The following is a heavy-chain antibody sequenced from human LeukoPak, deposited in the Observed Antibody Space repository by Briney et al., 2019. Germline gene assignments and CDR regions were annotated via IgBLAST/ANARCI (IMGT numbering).Heavy chain of an antibody. CDR1: GYTFTSYD. Sequence: ASVKVSCKASGYTFTSYDINWVRQAPGQGLEWMGRIIPILGIANYAQKFQGRVTITADKSTSTAYMELSSLRSEDTAVYYCARGKDIRAFDIWGQGTMVTVSS. CDR2: IIPILGIA. D-gene: IGHD2-15*01. CDR3: ARGKDIRAFDI. J-gene: IGHJ3*02. V-gene: IGHV1-69*04.